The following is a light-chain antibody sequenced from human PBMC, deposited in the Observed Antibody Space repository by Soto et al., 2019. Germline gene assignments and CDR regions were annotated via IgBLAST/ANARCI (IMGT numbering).Light chain of an antibody. CDR3: SSYTTSYFYV. CDR1: RSNIGNNY. Sequence: QSVLTQPPSASGTPGQRVTISCSGSRSNIGNNYVYWYQQHPGKAPKLIIYGVKNRPSGVSNRFSASKSAFTASLTISGLQTEDEADYYCSSYTTSYFYVFGPGTKLTVL. CDR2: GVK. V-gene: IGLV2-14*01. J-gene: IGLJ1*01.